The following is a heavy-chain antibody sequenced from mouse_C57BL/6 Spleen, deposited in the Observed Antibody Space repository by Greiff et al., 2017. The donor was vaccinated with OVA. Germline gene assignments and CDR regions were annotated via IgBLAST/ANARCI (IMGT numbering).Heavy chain of an antibody. V-gene: IGHV1-59*01. Sequence: VQLQQPGAELVRPGTSVKMSCKASGYTFTSYWMHWVKQRPGQGLEWIGVIDPSDSYTNYNQKFKGKATLTVDTSSSTAYMQLSSLTSEDSAVYYCARAYYSNYRYFDVWGTGTTVTVSS. CDR1: GYTFTSYW. CDR3: ARAYYSNYRYFDV. D-gene: IGHD2-5*01. CDR2: IDPSDSYT. J-gene: IGHJ1*03.